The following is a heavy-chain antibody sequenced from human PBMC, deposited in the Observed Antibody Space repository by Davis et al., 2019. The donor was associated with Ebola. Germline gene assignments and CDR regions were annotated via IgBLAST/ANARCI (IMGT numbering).Heavy chain of an antibody. CDR1: GFIFSNYA. V-gene: IGHV3-23*01. Sequence: PGGSLRLSCAASGFIFSNYAMSWVRQAPGRFLDCVSVLCVPGAAIKYADSVRGRFSISRDDSKNTLYLQMDSLRAEDTAVFYCAEGGTNNFLGANWGQGTLVTVSS. D-gene: IGHD1-7*01. CDR3: AEGGTNNFLGAN. J-gene: IGHJ4*02. CDR2: LCVPGAAI.